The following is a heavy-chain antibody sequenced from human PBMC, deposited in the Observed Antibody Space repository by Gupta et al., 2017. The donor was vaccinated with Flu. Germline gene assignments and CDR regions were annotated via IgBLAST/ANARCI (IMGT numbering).Heavy chain of an antibody. CDR1: GASINRYY. CDR2: IYGSGTT. D-gene: IGHD6-19*01. V-gene: IGHV4-4*08. J-gene: IGHJ3*02. Sequence: QVQLVESGPGLAKPSETLSLTCSVSGASINRYYWSWLRQPPGRGLEWIGYIYGSGTTDYNPSLRSRVTISLDTSKSQFYLRLTSVTDADTAKYYCATSYTSGWTGAFDIWGQGTMVTVS. CDR3: ATSYTSGWTGAFDI.